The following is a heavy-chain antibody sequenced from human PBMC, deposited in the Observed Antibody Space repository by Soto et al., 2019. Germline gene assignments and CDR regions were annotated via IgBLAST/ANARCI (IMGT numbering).Heavy chain of an antibody. CDR3: TKSRRSVLMVYGFGGMDV. J-gene: IGHJ6*02. CDR2: ISGSGDGT. CDR1: GFSVSDYA. Sequence: AGGSLRLSCAASGFSVSDYAMSWVRQAPGKGLEWVLSISGSGDGTYYGDSVKGRFTLSRDTSQKTLYLQMNNLRGEDTAVYFCTKSRRSVLMVYGFGGMDVWGRGTTVTVSS. D-gene: IGHD2-8*01. V-gene: IGHV3-23*01.